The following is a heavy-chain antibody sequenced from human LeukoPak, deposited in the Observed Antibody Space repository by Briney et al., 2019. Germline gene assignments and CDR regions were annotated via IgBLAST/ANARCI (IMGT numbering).Heavy chain of an antibody. CDR1: GFTVSSAY. V-gene: IGHV3-53*01. D-gene: IGHD3-10*01. CDR2: LYSGGST. CDR3: ARIIYYGSYYFDY. J-gene: IGHJ4*02. Sequence: GGSLRLSCAASGFTVSSAYMSWVRQAPGKGLEWVSVLYSGGSTYYADSVKGRFTISRDNSKNTLYLQMNSLRAEDTAVYYCARIIYYGSYYFDYWGQGTLVTVTS.